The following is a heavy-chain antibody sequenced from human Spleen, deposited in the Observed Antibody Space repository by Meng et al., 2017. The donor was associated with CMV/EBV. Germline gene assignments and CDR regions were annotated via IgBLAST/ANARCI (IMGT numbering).Heavy chain of an antibody. V-gene: IGHV3-64*02. CDR2: ISGDGGTT. D-gene: IGHD3-16*01. CDR1: GASEFPFSTYA. CDR3: ARVGGPTVPHDY. Sequence: GGSLRLSCAASGASEFPFSTYAMHWVRQAPGKGLECVSAISGDGGTTDYADSVKGRFTVSRDNSKNTLYLQMGSLRAEDTAVYYCARVGGPTVPHDYWGQGTLVTVSS. J-gene: IGHJ4*02.